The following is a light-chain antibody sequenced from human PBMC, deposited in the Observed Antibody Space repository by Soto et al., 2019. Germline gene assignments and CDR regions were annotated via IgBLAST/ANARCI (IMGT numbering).Light chain of an antibody. CDR2: GAS. Sequence: EIVMTQSPATLSVSPGERATLSCRASQSVSNNLAWYQKKPGQAPRLLIYGASTRATGIPARFGGSGSGTEFTLTISSLQSEDFAFYYCQQYNNWWTFGQGTRVDFK. CDR3: QQYNNWWT. J-gene: IGKJ1*01. CDR1: QSVSNN. V-gene: IGKV3-15*01.